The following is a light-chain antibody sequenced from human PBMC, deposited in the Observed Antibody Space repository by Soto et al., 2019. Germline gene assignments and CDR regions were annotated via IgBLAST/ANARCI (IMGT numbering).Light chain of an antibody. J-gene: IGLJ2*01. V-gene: IGLV1-51*01. CDR1: YSNIGSNF. Sequence: HSVLTQSSSVSAAAGQKVSISCSGSYSNIGSNFVSWYQHFPGSAPKLVIYDNSQRPSGIPDRFSGSKSGSSATLGITGLQTGDEADYYCGTWDSSLSVVVFGGGTKLTVL. CDR2: DNS. CDR3: GTWDSSLSVVV.